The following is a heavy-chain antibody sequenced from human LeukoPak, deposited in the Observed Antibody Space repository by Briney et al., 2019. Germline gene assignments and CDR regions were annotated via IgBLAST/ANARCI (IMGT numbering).Heavy chain of an antibody. CDR2: ISYDGSNK. CDR3: ARNQGYSYPDY. CDR1: GFTFSTYA. V-gene: IGHV3-30-3*01. Sequence: GGSLRLSCAASGFTFSTYAIHWVRQAPGKGLEWVAVISYDGSNKYYADSVKGRFTISRDNSKNTLYLQMNSLRAEDTAMYFCARNQGYSYPDYWGQGTLVTASS. J-gene: IGHJ4*02. D-gene: IGHD5-18*01.